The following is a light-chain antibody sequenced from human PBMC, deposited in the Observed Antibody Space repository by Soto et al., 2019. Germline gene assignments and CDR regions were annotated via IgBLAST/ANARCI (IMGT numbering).Light chain of an antibody. CDR1: SEHSSYA. J-gene: IGLJ2*01. CDR2: LNSDGSH. Sequence: QLVLTQSPSASASLGASVKLTCTLTSEHSSYAIAWHQQQPEKGPRYLMKLNSDGSHSKGDGIPDRFSGSSSGAERYLTISRLQSEDEADYYCQTWGTGIVVFGGGTKLTVL. V-gene: IGLV4-69*01. CDR3: QTWGTGIVV.